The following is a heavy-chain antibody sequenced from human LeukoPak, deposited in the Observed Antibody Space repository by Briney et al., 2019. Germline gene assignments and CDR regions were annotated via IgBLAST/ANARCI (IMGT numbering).Heavy chain of an antibody. Sequence: SETLSLTCGVYGGSFSGYYWSWIRQPPGKGLEWIGEINHSGSINYNPSLKSRVSISVDTSKNQFSLKLSSVTAADTAVYYCARILLWFGEVTHFDSWGQGTLVTVSS. J-gene: IGHJ4*02. CDR2: INHSGSI. V-gene: IGHV4-34*01. CDR1: GGSFSGYY. D-gene: IGHD3-10*01. CDR3: ARILLWFGEVTHFDS.